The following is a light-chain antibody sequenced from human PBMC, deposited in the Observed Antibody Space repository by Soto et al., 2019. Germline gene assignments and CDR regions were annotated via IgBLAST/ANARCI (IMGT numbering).Light chain of an antibody. J-gene: IGKJ1*01. V-gene: IGKV1-5*01. CDR3: QHYNSYPGT. CDR2: DAS. CDR1: QSISSW. Sequence: DIQMTQSPSTLSASVGDRVTITCRASQSISSWLAWYQQKPGKAPKLLIYDASSLESGVPSSFSGSGSGTEFAHTISSLQPDDFATYYCQHYNSYPGTFGQGTKVEMK.